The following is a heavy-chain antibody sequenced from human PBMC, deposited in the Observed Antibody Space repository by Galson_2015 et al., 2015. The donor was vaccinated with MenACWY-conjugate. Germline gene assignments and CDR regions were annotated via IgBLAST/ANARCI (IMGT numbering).Heavy chain of an antibody. CDR1: GGSVTHSSDY. CDR2: VDYSGTT. Sequence: LSLTCTVSGGSVTHSSDYWGWIRQPPGKGLEWIVRVDYSGTTHYNPSLKSRVTISLDTSKNQFSLNLRSVTAADTAVYYCARDSDGDNDWFDPWGQGTLVTVSS. J-gene: IGHJ5*02. V-gene: IGHV4-39*07. D-gene: IGHD4-17*01. CDR3: ARDSDGDNDWFDP.